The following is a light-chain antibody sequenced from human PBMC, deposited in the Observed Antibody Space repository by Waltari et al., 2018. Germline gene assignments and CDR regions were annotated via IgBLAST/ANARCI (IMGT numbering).Light chain of an antibody. V-gene: IGKV3-20*01. Sequence: EIVLAQSPDTLSLSPGETATRSCRASQRVGSSDLIWYQQKPGQAPRLLIFATSYRATGIPDRFSGSGSGTDFTLTISRLEPEDVAIYYCQHYGISFPVTFGQGTRLEIK. J-gene: IGKJ5*01. CDR3: QHYGISFPVT. CDR2: ATS. CDR1: QRVGSSD.